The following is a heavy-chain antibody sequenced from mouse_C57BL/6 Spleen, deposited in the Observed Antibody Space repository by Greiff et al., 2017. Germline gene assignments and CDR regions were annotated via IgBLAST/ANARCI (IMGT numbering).Heavy chain of an antibody. CDR1: GYTFTSYW. J-gene: IGHJ2*01. V-gene: IGHV1-50*01. CDR3: ARNGYEIDY. CDR2: IDPSDSYT. Sequence: VQLQQPGAELVKPGASVKLSCKASGYTFTSYWMQWVKQRPGQGLEWIGEIDPSDSYTNYNQKFKGKATLTVDTSSSTAYMQLSSLTSEDSAVYYCARNGYEIDYWGQGTTLTVSS. D-gene: IGHD2-2*01.